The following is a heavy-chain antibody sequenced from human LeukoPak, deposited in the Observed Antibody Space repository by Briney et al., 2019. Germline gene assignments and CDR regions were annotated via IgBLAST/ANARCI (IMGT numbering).Heavy chain of an antibody. CDR3: ARQTGVGLFILP. D-gene: IGHD3-3*01. CDR2: IYYTGNT. V-gene: IGHV4-59*08. Sequence: PSETLSLTCTVSGASISSSFWTWIRQSPGKGLEWLGYIYYTGNTNLNPSLKSRLTISLDTSKNQSSLNLSSVTAADTAVYYCARQTGVGLFILPGGQGTLVTVSS. J-gene: IGHJ4*02. CDR1: GASISSSF.